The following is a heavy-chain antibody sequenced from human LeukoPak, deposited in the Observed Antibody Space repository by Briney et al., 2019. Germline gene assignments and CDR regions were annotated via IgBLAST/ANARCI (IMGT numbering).Heavy chain of an antibody. CDR1: GFTVSSNY. CDR3: ATPGYSSGWDDYYFDF. CDR2: IYSGGST. J-gene: IGHJ4*02. Sequence: GGSLRLSCAASGFTVSSNYMSWVRQAPGKGLEWVSVIYSGGSTYYADSVKGRFTISRDNSKNTLYLQMNSLRAEDTAVYYCATPGYSSGWDDYYFDFWGQGTLVTVSS. V-gene: IGHV3-53*01. D-gene: IGHD6-19*01.